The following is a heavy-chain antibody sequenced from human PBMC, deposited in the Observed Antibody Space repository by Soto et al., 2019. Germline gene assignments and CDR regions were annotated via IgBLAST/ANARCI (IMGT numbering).Heavy chain of an antibody. CDR1: GGTFSSYT. Sequence: QVQLVQSGAEVKKPGSSVKVSCKASGGTFSSYTISWVRQAPGQGLEWMGRIIPILGIANYAQKFQGRVTITADKSTSTAYMELSSLRSEDTAVYYCARDSGSGYDPYYFDYWGQGTLVTVSS. CDR2: IIPILGIA. V-gene: IGHV1-69*08. J-gene: IGHJ4*02. D-gene: IGHD5-12*01. CDR3: ARDSGSGYDPYYFDY.